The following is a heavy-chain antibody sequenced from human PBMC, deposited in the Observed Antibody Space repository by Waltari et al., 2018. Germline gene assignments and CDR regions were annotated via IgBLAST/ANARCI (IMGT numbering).Heavy chain of an antibody. J-gene: IGHJ4*02. CDR1: GFTFSSYA. V-gene: IGHV3-23*04. D-gene: IGHD3-22*01. CDR2: ISGSGGST. CDR3: AKFPKEIYYDSSGYYFGY. Sequence: EVQLVESGGGLVQPGGSLRLSCAASGFTFSSYAMSWVRQAPGTGLEWVSAISGSGGSTYYADSVKGRVTIARDNSKNTLYLQMNSLRAEDTAVYYCAKFPKEIYYDSSGYYFGYWGQGTLVTVSS.